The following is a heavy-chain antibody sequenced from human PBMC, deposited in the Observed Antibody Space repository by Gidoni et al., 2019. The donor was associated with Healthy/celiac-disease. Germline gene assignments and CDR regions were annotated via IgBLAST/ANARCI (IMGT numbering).Heavy chain of an antibody. CDR1: GFTFSRYT. Sequence: EVQLVESGGGLVQPGGSLRLSCSASGFTFSRYTMHLVRQAPGKGLEYVSAISSNGGSTYYADSVKGRFTISRDNSKNTLYLQMSSLRAEDTAVYYCVKSLYYDFWSGYPIFDYWGQGTLVTVSS. CDR2: ISSNGGST. V-gene: IGHV3-64D*06. J-gene: IGHJ4*02. D-gene: IGHD3-3*01. CDR3: VKSLYYDFWSGYPIFDY.